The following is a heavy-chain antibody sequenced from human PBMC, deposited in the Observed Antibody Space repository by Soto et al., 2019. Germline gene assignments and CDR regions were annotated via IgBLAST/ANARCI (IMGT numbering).Heavy chain of an antibody. V-gene: IGHV3-30*18. CDR3: AKEKGRDASGWHHKDAFDV. J-gene: IGHJ3*01. CDR2: ISFDGSDE. D-gene: IGHD6-19*01. CDR1: GFTFNNYG. Sequence: QVQLVESGGGVVQPGRSLRLSCAATGFTFNNYGLHWVRQAPGKGLEWVAVISFDGSDEYYADSVKGRFTISRDNSKNTMYLQMNSLRAEDSAVYYCAKEKGRDASGWHHKDAFDVWGQGTAVTVSS.